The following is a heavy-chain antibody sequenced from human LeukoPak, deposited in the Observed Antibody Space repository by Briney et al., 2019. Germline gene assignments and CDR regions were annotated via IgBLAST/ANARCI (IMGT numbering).Heavy chain of an antibody. Sequence: GGSLRLPCAASGFTVSSNYMSWVRQAPGKGLEWVSVIYSGGSTYYADSVKGRFTISRDNSKNTLYLQMNSLRAEDTAVYYCARPYPGYSSGWYYFDYWGQGTLVTVSS. CDR1: GFTVSSNY. J-gene: IGHJ4*02. D-gene: IGHD6-19*01. CDR3: ARPYPGYSSGWYYFDY. CDR2: IYSGGST. V-gene: IGHV3-53*01.